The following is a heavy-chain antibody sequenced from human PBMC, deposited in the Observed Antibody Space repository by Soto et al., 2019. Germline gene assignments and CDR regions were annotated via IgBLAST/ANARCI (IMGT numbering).Heavy chain of an antibody. J-gene: IGHJ4*02. CDR2: IYHSGST. Sequence: PSETLSLTCAVSGGSISSSNWWSWVRQPPGKGLEWIGEIYHSGSTNYNPSLKSRVTISVDKSKNQFSLKLSSVTAADTAVYYCASLGVVPAAGGVYWGQGTLVTVSS. V-gene: IGHV4-4*02. CDR1: GGSISSSNW. CDR3: ASLGVVPAAGGVY. D-gene: IGHD2-2*01.